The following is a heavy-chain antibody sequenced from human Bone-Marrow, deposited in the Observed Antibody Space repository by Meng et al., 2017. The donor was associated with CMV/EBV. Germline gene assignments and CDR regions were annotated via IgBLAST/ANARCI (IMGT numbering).Heavy chain of an antibody. CDR3: ASRYVWGSYRYTPT. D-gene: IGHD3-16*02. V-gene: IGHV4-39*07. CDR1: GGSISSGAYY. CDR2: INHSGST. Sequence: GSLRLSCTVSGGSISSGAYYWSWIRQPPGKGLEWIGEINHSGSTNYNPSLKSRVTISVDTSKNQFSLKRSSVTAADTAVYYRASRYVWGSYRYTPTWGQGTLVTVSS. J-gene: IGHJ5*02.